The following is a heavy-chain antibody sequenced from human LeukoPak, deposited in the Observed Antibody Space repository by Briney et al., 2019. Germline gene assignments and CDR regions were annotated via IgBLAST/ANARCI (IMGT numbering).Heavy chain of an antibody. CDR1: GGSFSGYY. Sequence: PETLSLTCAVYGGSFSGYYWSWIRQPPGKGLEWIGEINHSGSTNYNPSLKSRVTISVDTSKNQFSLKLSSVTAADTAVYYCASGSGEEGYWGQGTLVTVSS. CDR2: INHSGST. D-gene: IGHD2-15*01. CDR3: ASGSGEEGY. V-gene: IGHV4-34*01. J-gene: IGHJ4*02.